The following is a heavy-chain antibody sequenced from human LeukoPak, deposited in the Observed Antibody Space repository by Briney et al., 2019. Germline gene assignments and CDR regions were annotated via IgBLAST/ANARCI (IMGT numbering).Heavy chain of an antibody. Sequence: GASVKVSCKASGYTFTGYYMHWVRQAPGQGLEWMGWINPNSGGTNYAQKFQGRVTMTRDTSISTAYMELSRLRSDDTAVYYCARDGGDPQDYYYYYTDVWGKGTTVTVSS. J-gene: IGHJ6*03. CDR3: ARDGGDPQDYYYYYTDV. CDR1: GYTFTGYY. D-gene: IGHD2-21*02. V-gene: IGHV1-2*02. CDR2: INPNSGGT.